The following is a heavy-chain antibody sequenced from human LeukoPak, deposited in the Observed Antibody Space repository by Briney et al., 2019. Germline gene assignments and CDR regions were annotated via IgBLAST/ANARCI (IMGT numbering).Heavy chain of an antibody. CDR2: INDANGNT. CDR3: ARDRIGYEYYNGMDV. CDR1: GYIFTTYA. V-gene: IGHV1-3*01. J-gene: IGHJ6*02. D-gene: IGHD2/OR15-2a*01. Sequence: ASVKVSCKASGYIFTTYAMHWVRQAPGQRLEWMGWINDANGNTKLSQKFQDRITIIRDKSADTAYMELSSLRSEDTAVYYCARDRIGYEYYNGMDVWGQGTTVTVSS.